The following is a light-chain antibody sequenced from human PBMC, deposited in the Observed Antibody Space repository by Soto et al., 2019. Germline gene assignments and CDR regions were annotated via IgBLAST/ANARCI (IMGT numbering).Light chain of an antibody. CDR3: LQDYVYPWT. CDR1: QGIGND. V-gene: IGKV1-6*01. Sequence: AIQVTQSPSSLSASVGDRVTISCRASQGIGNDLGWYQQKPGKAPKLLIYEASTLQTGVASRFSGSGSGTDFTLTISSIQPEDFATYYGLQDYVYPWTFGQGTKVEVK. CDR2: EAS. J-gene: IGKJ1*01.